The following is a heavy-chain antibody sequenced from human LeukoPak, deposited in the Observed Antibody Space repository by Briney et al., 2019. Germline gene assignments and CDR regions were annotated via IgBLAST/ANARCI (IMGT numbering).Heavy chain of an antibody. V-gene: IGHV5-51*01. Sequence: GESLKISCKGSGYSFANYWIGWVRQMPGKGLEWMGIIYLGDFGIRYSPSFQGQVTISADKSISTVYLQWSSLKASDTAMYYCARNSGTENNFDYWGQGTLVTVSS. CDR2: IYLGDFGI. CDR1: GYSFANYW. CDR3: ARNSGTENNFDY. D-gene: IGHD1-26*01. J-gene: IGHJ4*02.